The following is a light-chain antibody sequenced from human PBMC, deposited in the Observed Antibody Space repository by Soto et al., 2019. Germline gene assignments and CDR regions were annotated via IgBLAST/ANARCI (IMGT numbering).Light chain of an antibody. CDR1: SSDVGSCKY. J-gene: IGLJ2*01. Sequence: QSALTQPPSASGSPGQSVTIACTGTSSDVGSCKYVAWYQQHPGKAPKLIIYEVIKRPSGVPDRFSGSKSGNTASLTVSRLQAEHEVDYYCSSYADSNNVEVLFGGGTQLTVL. CDR2: EVI. CDR3: SSYADSNNVEVL. V-gene: IGLV2-8*01.